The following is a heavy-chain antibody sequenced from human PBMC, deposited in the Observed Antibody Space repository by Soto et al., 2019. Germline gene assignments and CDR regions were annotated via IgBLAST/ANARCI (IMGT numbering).Heavy chain of an antibody. CDR3: ARDRGIAAAGPTVGWFDP. D-gene: IGHD6-13*01. J-gene: IGHJ5*02. V-gene: IGHV4-39*07. CDR2: IYHSGST. CDR1: GGSISSSSYY. Sequence: PSETLSLTCTVSGGSISSSSYYWSWIRQPPEKGQEWIGEIYHSGSTNYNPSLKSRVTISVDKSKNQFSLKLSSVTAADTAVYYCARDRGIAAAGPTVGWFDPWGQGTLVTVSS.